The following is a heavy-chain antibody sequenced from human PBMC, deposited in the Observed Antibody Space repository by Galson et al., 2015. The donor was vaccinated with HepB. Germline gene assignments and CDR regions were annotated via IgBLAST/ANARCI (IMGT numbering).Heavy chain of an antibody. V-gene: IGHV1-46*02. D-gene: IGHD3-10*01. Sequence: SVKVSCKASGGTFNTYAISWVRQAPGQGLEWMGLINPSGGSTTYAQKFQGRVTITRDTSASTAYMELSSLRSEDTAVYYCARVLWFGELKSAFDYWGQGTLVTVSS. CDR1: GGTFNTYA. J-gene: IGHJ4*02. CDR3: ARVLWFGELKSAFDY. CDR2: INPSGGST.